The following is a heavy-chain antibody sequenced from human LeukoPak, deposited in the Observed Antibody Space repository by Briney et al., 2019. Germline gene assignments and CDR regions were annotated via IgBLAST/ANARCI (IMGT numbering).Heavy chain of an antibody. V-gene: IGHV4-59*01. CDR2: IYYSGST. CDR1: GGSISSYY. J-gene: IGHJ6*02. Sequence: SETLSLTCTVSGGSISSYYWSWIRQPPGKGLEWIGYIYYSGSTNYNPSLKSRVTISVDTSKNQFSLKLSSVTAADTAVYYCARDAFFANFWSGYYTTYGMDVWGQGTTVTVSS. CDR3: ARDAFFANFWSGYYTTYGMDV. D-gene: IGHD3-3*01.